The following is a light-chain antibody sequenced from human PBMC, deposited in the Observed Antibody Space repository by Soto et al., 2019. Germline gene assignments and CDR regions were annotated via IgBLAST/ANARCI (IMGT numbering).Light chain of an antibody. V-gene: IGLV1-44*01. CDR3: ASWDDSLNGPV. J-gene: IGLJ1*01. CDR2: TNT. Sequence: QSLLGPPPSTSGTPGQRVTISCSGSSSKVGGNPVNWYQHVPTTAPKLLISTNTQRPSGVPDRFSGSKSGTSASLAISGLQSEDEADYYCASWDDSLNGPVFGTGTKVTGL. CDR1: SSKVGGNP.